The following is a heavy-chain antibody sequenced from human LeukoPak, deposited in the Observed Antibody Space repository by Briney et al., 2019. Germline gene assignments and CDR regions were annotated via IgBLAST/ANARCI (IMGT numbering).Heavy chain of an antibody. CDR3: ARVGERSGDSALYYYYGMDV. CDR2: IIPIFGTA. CDR1: GGTFSSYA. J-gene: IGHJ6*04. D-gene: IGHD4-17*01. V-gene: IGHV1-69*01. Sequence: SVKVSCKASGGTFSSYAISWVRQAPGQGLEWVGGIIPIFGTANYAQKFQGRVTITADESTSTAYMELSSLRSEDTAVYYCARVGERSGDSALYYYYGMDVWGKGTTVTVSS.